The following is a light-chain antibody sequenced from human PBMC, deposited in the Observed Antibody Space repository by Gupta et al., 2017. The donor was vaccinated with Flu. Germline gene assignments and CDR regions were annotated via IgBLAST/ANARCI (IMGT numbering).Light chain of an antibody. Sequence: SVTISCTGSSSDIGNYHYVSWYQQHPGKAPKLMIYSITDRPSGVPERFSGSKSGKTASLTISGLLAEDEASYYCCSYAGTFTLVFGGGTNLTVL. J-gene: IGLJ2*01. CDR1: SSDIGNYHY. CDR3: CSYAGTFTLV. V-gene: IGLV2-11*03. CDR2: SIT.